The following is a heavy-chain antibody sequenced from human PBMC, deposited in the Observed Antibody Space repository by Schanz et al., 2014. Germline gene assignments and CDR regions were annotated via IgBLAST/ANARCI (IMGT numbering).Heavy chain of an antibody. D-gene: IGHD3-9*01. CDR2: MNPDSGNT. CDR3: ARVQDDILTASEYYYGMDV. V-gene: IGHV1-8*02. Sequence: QLQLVQSGAEVKKPGSSVKVSCKASGGTFSSYTISWVRQATGQGLEWMGWMNPDSGNTGYAQKFQGRVTMTRNTSISTAYMELSSLRSDDTAVYYCARVQDDILTASEYYYGMDVWGQGTTVTVSS. CDR1: GGTFSSYT. J-gene: IGHJ6*02.